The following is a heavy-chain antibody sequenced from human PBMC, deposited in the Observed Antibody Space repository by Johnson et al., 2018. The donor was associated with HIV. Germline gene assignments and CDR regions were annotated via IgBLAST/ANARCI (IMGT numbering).Heavy chain of an antibody. CDR3: AREDVGSSAPDAFDI. V-gene: IGHV3-74*01. D-gene: IGHD1-26*01. CDR2: LNSDGSRT. CDR1: GFTFSTYW. Sequence: VQLVESGGGLVQPGRSLRLSCAASGFTFSTYWMNWVRQAPGKGLVWVSRLNSDGSRTDYADSVKGRFTVSRDNSKNTLYLQMNSLRAEDTAVYYCAREDVGSSAPDAFDIWGQGTMVIVSS. J-gene: IGHJ3*02.